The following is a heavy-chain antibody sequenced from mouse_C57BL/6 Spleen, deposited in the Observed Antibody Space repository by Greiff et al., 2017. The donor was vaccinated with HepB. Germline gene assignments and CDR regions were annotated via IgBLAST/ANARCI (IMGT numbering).Heavy chain of an antibody. CDR3: ARYYPNRGFAY. Sequence: EVKLVESGGGLVQPGGSLSLSCAASGFTFTDYYMSWVRQPPGKALEWLGFIRNKANGYTTEYSASVKGRFTISRDNSQSILSLQMNALRAEDSATYYCARYYPNRGFAYWGQGTLVTVSA. V-gene: IGHV7-3*01. CDR1: GFTFTDYY. J-gene: IGHJ3*01. CDR2: IRNKANGYTT. D-gene: IGHD3-1*01.